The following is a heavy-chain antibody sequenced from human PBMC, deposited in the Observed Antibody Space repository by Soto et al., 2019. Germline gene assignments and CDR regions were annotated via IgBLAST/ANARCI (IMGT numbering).Heavy chain of an antibody. CDR2: ISYDGSNK. J-gene: IGHJ6*02. CDR1: GFTFSSYA. CDR3: ARDVSKDHYYYYYGMDV. V-gene: IGHV3-30-3*01. Sequence: GGSLRLSCAASGFTFSSYAMHWVRQAPGKGLEWVAVISYDGSNKYYADSVKGRFTISRDNSKNTLYLQMNSLRAEDTAVYYCARDVSKDHYYYYYGMDVWGQGTTVTVSS.